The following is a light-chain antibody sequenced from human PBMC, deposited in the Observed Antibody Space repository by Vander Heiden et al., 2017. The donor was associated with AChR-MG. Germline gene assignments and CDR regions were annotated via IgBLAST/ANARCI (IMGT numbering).Light chain of an antibody. J-gene: IGLJ1*01. CDR1: GSDVGGYQY. V-gene: IGLV2-14*03. Sequence: QPALTQPASVSGSPGQTITISCTGSGSDVGGYQYVSWYQRHPGKVPKLIIYDVINRPSGVSHRFSGSKSGNTASLTISGLQAEDEADYYCSSYSFTSTPYVFGSGTTVIVL. CDR3: SSYSFTSTPYV. CDR2: DVI.